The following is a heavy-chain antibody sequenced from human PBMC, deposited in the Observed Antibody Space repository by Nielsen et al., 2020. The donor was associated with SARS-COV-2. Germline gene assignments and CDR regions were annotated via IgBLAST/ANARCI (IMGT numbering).Heavy chain of an antibody. D-gene: IGHD3-9*01. J-gene: IGHJ4*02. CDR2: ISSSGGTI. CDR3: ARGLVVTYYDIMTGYTPFDY. Sequence: GGSLRLSCAASGFTFRTYEFNWVRQAPGKGLEWLAYISSSGGTIYYADSVKGRFTISRDNAENSLFLQMNSVRAEDTAVYYCARGLVVTYYDIMTGYTPFDYWGQGTLVTVSS. V-gene: IGHV3-48*03. CDR1: GFTFRTYE.